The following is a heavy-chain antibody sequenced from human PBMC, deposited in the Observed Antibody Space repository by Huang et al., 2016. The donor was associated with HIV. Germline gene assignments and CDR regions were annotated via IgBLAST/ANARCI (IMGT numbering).Heavy chain of an antibody. CDR3: ARGGELLWFGEPGGWFDP. D-gene: IGHD3-10*01. V-gene: IGHV4-4*07. CDR2: IYTSGST. J-gene: IGHJ5*02. Sequence: QVQLQESGPGLVKPSETLSLTCTVSGGSISSYYWSWIRQPAGKGLERIGRIYTSGSTNDNPSLKSRVTMSVDTSKNQFSLKLSSVTAADTAVYYCARGGELLWFGEPGGWFDPWGQGTLVTVSS. CDR1: GGSISSYY.